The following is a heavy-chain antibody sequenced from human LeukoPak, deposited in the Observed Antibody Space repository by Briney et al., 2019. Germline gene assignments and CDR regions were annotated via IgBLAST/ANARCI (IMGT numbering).Heavy chain of an antibody. CDR2: IYPGDSDT. J-gene: IGHJ4*02. CDR1: GYSFTSYW. Sequence: GESLKISCKGSGYSFTSYWIGWVRQMPGKSLEWMGIIYPGDSDTRYSPSFQGQVTISADKSISTAYLQWSSLKASDTAMYYCATNSRTPFGVVTYYFDYWGQGTLVTVSS. CDR3: ATNSRTPFGVVTYYFDY. V-gene: IGHV5-51*01. D-gene: IGHD3-3*01.